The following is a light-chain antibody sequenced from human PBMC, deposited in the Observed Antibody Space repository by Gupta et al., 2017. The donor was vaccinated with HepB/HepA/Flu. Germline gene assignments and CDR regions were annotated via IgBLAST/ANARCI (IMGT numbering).Light chain of an antibody. J-gene: IGLJ1*01. Sequence: QSALTPPASVSGSPGQSITISCTGTSSDVGAYNYVSWYQQHPGKAPKIMIYDVSERPAGVSNRFSGSKSGNTASLTISGLQAEDEADYFCSSDTSSITYVFGTGTKVTVL. V-gene: IGLV2-14*01. CDR1: SSDVGAYNY. CDR2: DVS. CDR3: SSDTSSITYV.